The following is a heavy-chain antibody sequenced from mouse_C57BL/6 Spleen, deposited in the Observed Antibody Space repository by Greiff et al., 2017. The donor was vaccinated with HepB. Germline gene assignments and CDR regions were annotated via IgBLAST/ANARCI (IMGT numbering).Heavy chain of an antibody. CDR1: GFTFSDYY. CDR3: ARHFLHYSNYEGGAMDY. CDR2: ISNGGGST. V-gene: IGHV5-12*01. D-gene: IGHD2-5*01. Sequence: DVMLVESGGGLVQPGGSLKLSCAASGFTFSDYYMYWVRQTPEKRLEWVAYISNGGGSTYYPDTVKGRFTISRDNAKNTLYLQMSRLKSEDTAMYYCARHFLHYSNYEGGAMDYWGQGTSVTVSS. J-gene: IGHJ4*01.